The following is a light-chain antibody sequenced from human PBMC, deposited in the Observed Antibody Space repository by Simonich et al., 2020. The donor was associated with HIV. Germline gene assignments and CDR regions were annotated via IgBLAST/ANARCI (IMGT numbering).Light chain of an antibody. CDR3: CSYAGSHTFV. V-gene: IGLV2-11*01. Sequence: QSALTQPASVSGSPGQSITISCPGTSCDVGGYNYVSWYQQHPGKAPKLMIYDVSKWPSGVPDRFSGSKSGNTASRTISGLQAEDEADYYCCSYAGSHTFVFGGGTKLTVL. CDR1: SCDVGGYNY. J-gene: IGLJ2*01. CDR2: DVS.